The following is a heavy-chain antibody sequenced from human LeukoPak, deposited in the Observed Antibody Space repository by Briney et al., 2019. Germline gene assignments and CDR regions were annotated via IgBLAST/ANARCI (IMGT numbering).Heavy chain of an antibody. Sequence: ASVKVSCKASGYTFTSYGISWVRQAPGQGLEWMGWISAYNGNTNYAQKLQGRVTMTTDTSTSTAYMELRSLRSDDTAVYYCARDRRFLGYCSSTSCYRWDYWGQGTLVTVSS. CDR2: ISAYNGNT. J-gene: IGHJ4*02. CDR1: GYTFTSYG. CDR3: ARDRRFLGYCSSTSCYRWDY. D-gene: IGHD2-2*02. V-gene: IGHV1-18*01.